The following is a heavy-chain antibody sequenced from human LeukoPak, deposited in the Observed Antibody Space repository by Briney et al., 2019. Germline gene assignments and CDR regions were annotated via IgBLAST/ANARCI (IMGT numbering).Heavy chain of an antibody. CDR3: ASGDSSGPIPYYYYGMDV. J-gene: IGHJ6*02. V-gene: IGHV1-69*02. CDR1: GGTFSSYT. Sequence: ASVKVSCKASGGTFSSYTISWVRQAPGRGLEWMGRIIPILGIANYAQKFQGRVTITADKSTSTAYMELSSLRSEDTAVYYCASGDSSGPIPYYYYGMDVWGQGTTVTVSS. D-gene: IGHD3-22*01. CDR2: IIPILGIA.